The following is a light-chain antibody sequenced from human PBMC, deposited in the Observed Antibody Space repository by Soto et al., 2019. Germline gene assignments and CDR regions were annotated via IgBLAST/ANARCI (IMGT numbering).Light chain of an antibody. CDR3: QHYTCAPEWT. J-gene: IGKJ1*01. V-gene: IGKV3-20*01. CDR2: GAS. CDR1: QSVSSIY. Sequence: EIVLTQSPGTLSLSPGERATLSCRASQSVSSIYLAWYQQKPGQAPRLLIYGASSRATGIPDRFSGSGSGTALTLNISRLEPEDFAVYYCQHYTCAPEWTFGQGTKVEI.